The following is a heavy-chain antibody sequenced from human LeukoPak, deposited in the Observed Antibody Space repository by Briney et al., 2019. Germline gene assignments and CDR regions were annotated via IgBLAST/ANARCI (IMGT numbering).Heavy chain of an antibody. J-gene: IGHJ4*02. CDR1: GFAFSTAW. CDR3: ARDSPGYLAYDS. CDR2: IKEDGSAT. D-gene: IGHD1-1*01. Sequence: RGSLRVSCAASGFAFSTAWMTWVSQAPEKGPEWVYNIKEDGSATYYVDSVKGRFSISRDNAKKSLYLQMNSLRAEDTAVYYCARDSPGYLAYDSWGQGTLVTVSS. V-gene: IGHV3-7*04.